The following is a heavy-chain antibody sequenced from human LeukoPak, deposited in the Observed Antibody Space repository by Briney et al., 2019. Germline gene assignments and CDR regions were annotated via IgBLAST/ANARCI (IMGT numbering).Heavy chain of an antibody. CDR2: ISSSSSSTI. J-gene: IGHJ6*03. CDR1: GFTFSSYS. Sequence: GGSLRLSCAASGFTFSSYSMNWVRQAPGKGLEWVSYISSSSSSTIYYADSVKGRFTISRDNAKNSLYLQMNSLRAEDTAVYYCARDGQQLVHPYYMDVWGKGTTVTVSS. V-gene: IGHV3-48*01. D-gene: IGHD6-13*01. CDR3: ARDGQQLVHPYYMDV.